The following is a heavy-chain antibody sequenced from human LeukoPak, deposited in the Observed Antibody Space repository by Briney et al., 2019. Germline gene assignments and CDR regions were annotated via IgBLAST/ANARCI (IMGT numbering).Heavy chain of an antibody. Sequence: ASVKVSCKASGYTFTSYYMHWVRQAPGQGLEWMGIINPSGGSTSYAQKFQGRVTMTRDMSTSTVYMELSSLRSEDTAVYYCARDSIDIYFDYWGQGTLVTVSS. V-gene: IGHV1-46*01. J-gene: IGHJ4*02. D-gene: IGHD3-22*01. CDR2: INPSGGST. CDR3: ARDSIDIYFDY. CDR1: GYTFTSYY.